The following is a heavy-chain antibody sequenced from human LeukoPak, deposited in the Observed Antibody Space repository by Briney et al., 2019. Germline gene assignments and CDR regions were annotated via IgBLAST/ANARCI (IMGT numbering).Heavy chain of an antibody. J-gene: IGHJ3*02. D-gene: IGHD1-26*01. CDR1: GGTFSSYA. V-gene: IGHV1-69*04. CDR3: ARSLFPSGSAFDI. Sequence: SVKVSCKASGGTFSSYAISWVRQAPGQGLEWMGRIIPIFGIANYAQKFQGRVTITADKSTSTAYMELSSLRSEDMAVYYCARSLFPSGSAFDIWGQGTMVTVSS. CDR2: IIPIFGIA.